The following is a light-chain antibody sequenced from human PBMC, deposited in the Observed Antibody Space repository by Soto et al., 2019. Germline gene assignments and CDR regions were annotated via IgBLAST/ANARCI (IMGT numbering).Light chain of an antibody. J-gene: IGLJ2*01. CDR2: EVN. CDR3: CSYATTTL. V-gene: IGLV2-23*02. CDR1: SSDIGSYDL. Sequence: QSALTPPASVSGSPVQSITISCTGTSSDIGSYDLVSWYQQHPGNAPRLIIYEVNNRPSGVSNRFSGSKSGNTASLTVSGLQAEDGAEYYCCSYATTTLFGGGTKLTVL.